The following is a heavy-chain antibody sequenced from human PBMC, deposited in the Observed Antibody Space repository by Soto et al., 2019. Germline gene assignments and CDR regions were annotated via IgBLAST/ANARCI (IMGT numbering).Heavy chain of an antibody. V-gene: IGHV1-69*01. CDR2: IIPIIATA. CDR1: GGNFIDYA. D-gene: IGHD3-22*01. J-gene: IGHJ4*02. CDR3: AGTYGTSGDYPYYFDY. Sequence: QVQLVQSGAEVKKPGSSVRVSCAASGGNFIDYAFSWVRQAPGQGLEWMGGIIPIIATADYAQKFQGRVTITADESTRTAYMEVTSLTSEDTAVYFCAGTYGTSGDYPYYFDYWGQGTPVTVSS.